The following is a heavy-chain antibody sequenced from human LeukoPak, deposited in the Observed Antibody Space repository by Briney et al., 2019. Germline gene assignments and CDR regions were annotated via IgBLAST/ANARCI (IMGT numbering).Heavy chain of an antibody. D-gene: IGHD5-12*01. CDR1: GGSISSYY. CDR2: IYYSGST. CDR3: AKGSGYEAQYYYYYMDV. J-gene: IGHJ6*03. Sequence: SETLSLTCTVSGGSISSYYWSWIRQAPGKGLEWIGYIYYSGSTNYNPSLKSRVIIPVDTSKNQFSLKLSSVTAADTAVYYCAKGSGYEAQYYYYYMDVWGKGTTVTISS. V-gene: IGHV4-59*12.